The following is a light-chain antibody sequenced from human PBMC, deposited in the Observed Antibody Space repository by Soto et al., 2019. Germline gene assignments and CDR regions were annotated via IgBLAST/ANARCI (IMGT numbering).Light chain of an antibody. CDR3: QQRSNWPPVGYT. Sequence: EIVLTQSPATLSLSPGERATLSCRASQSVSSYLAWYQQKPGQAPRLLIYDASNRATGIPARFSGSGSGTDFTLTICSLEAEDFAVYYCQQRSNWPPVGYTFGQGTKLEIK. V-gene: IGKV3-11*01. CDR2: DAS. CDR1: QSVSSY. J-gene: IGKJ2*01.